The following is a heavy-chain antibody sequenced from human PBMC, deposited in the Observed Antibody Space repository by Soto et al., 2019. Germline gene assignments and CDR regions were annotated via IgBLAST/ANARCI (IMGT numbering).Heavy chain of an antibody. CDR3: TNNMVRGTWYFDY. Sequence: QVQLVESGGGVVQPGRSLRLSCAASGFTFSAYGMHWLRRARGKGLEWVAATSSDGSYKYYTDSVKGRFTISRDNSKNTLYLQMNGLRAEDTAVYFCTNNMVRGTWYFDYWGQGTLVTVSS. J-gene: IGHJ4*02. V-gene: IGHV3-30*18. D-gene: IGHD3-10*01. CDR2: TSSDGSYK. CDR1: GFTFSAYG.